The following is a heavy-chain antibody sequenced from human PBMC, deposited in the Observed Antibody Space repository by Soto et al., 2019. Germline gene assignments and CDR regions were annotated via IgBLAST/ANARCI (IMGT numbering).Heavy chain of an antibody. Sequence: GGSLRLSCAASGFTFSSCAMHWVRQAPGKGLEWVAIILHDGNNKYYADSVKGRFTISRDNSKNTLYLQMNSLRTEDTAIYYCARDDEGGSYCDLGYWGQGTLVTVSS. V-gene: IGHV3-30-3*01. CDR2: ILHDGNNK. CDR1: GFTFSSCA. D-gene: IGHD3-10*01. J-gene: IGHJ4*02. CDR3: ARDDEGGSYCDLGY.